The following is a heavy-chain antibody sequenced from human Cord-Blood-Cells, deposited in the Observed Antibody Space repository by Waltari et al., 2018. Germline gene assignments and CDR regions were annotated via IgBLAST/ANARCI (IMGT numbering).Heavy chain of an antibody. D-gene: IGHD6-6*01. V-gene: IGHV3-48*02. CDR2: MSSSSSTI. Sequence: EVQLVESGGGLVQPGGSLRLSCAASGFTFSSYSMNWVRQAPGKGLEWVSYMSSSSSTIYYADSVKCRFTISRDNAKNSLYLQMNSLRDEDTAVYYCARDNEDSSSFDYWGQGTLVTVSS. CDR1: GFTFSSYS. J-gene: IGHJ4*02. CDR3: ARDNEDSSSFDY.